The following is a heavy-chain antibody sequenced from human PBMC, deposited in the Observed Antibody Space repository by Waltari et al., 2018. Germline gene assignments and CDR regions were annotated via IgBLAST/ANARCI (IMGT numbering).Heavy chain of an antibody. CDR3: ARGNTGWNY. CDR2: INGDGSST. D-gene: IGHD6-19*01. CDR1: SFTFNISW. Sequence: EVHLVESGGGLVQPGGGLRLSCEASSFTFNISWMHWVRQAPGKGLVWVSSINGDGSSTQYADSVKGRFTVSRDNAKNTLYLQMNSLRAEDTAMYYCARGNTGWNYWGQGTLVTVSS. V-gene: IGHV3-74*01. J-gene: IGHJ4*02.